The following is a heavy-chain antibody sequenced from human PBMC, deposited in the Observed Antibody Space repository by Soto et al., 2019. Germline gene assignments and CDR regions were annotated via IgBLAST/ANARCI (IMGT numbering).Heavy chain of an antibody. Sequence: QVQLVESGGGVVQPGRSLRLSCAASGFTFSSYATHWVRQAPGKGLEWVAVISYDGSNKYYADSVKGRFTISRDNSKNTLYLQMNSLRAEDTAVYYSRGARGAFDIWGQGTMVTVSS. V-gene: IGHV3-30-3*01. D-gene: IGHD3-10*01. CDR2: ISYDGSNK. CDR1: GFTFSSYA. CDR3: RGARGAFDI. J-gene: IGHJ3*02.